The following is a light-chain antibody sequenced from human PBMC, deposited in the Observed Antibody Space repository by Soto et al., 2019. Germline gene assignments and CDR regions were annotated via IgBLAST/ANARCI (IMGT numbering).Light chain of an antibody. CDR3: HQRQSWPRT. CDR2: LAS. V-gene: IGKV3-11*01. CDR1: QAVNTR. Sequence: EIVLTQSPATLSSFPGDRVTISCRASQAVNTRLAWYQHKPGQAPRLLIYLASNRAAGVPARFSGSGSGTEYTPTISDVEPEDFAVYYCHQRQSWPRTFGQGTKVDIK. J-gene: IGKJ1*01.